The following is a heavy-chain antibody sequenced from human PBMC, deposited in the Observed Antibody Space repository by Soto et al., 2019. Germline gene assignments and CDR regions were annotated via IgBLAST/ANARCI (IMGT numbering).Heavy chain of an antibody. Sequence: ASVKVSCKASGYTFTSYAMHWVRQAPGQRLEWMGWINAGNGNTKYSQKFQGRLTITRDTSASTAYMELSSLRSEYTAVYYFVRDTEDYDTSGYYPNWFDPWGQGTLVTVSS. J-gene: IGHJ5*02. CDR1: GYTFTSYA. V-gene: IGHV1-3*01. D-gene: IGHD3-22*01. CDR3: VRDTEDYDTSGYYPNWFDP. CDR2: INAGNGNT.